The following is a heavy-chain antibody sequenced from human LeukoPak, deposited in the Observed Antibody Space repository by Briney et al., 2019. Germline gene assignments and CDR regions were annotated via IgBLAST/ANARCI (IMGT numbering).Heavy chain of an antibody. D-gene: IGHD4-17*01. V-gene: IGHV4-38-2*01. CDR1: GYSISSGYY. CDR3: ARRGTYGDYVDY. CDR2: IYHSGNT. J-gene: IGHJ4*02. Sequence: PSETLSLTCAVSGYSISSGYYWGWIRQPPGKGLEWIGNIYHSGNTYYNPSLKSRVTISVDMSTNHFSLKLTSVTAADTAVYYCARRGTYGDYVDYWGQGTLVTVSS.